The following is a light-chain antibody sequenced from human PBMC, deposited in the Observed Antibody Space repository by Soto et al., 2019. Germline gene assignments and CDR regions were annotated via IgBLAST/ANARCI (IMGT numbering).Light chain of an antibody. Sequence: QSVLTQPRSVSGSPGQSVTISCTGTSSDVGGYKYVSWYQQKPGKAPKLIIYGVSRWPSGVPNRFSGSKSGNRASLTISGLQXXXEGDYYCCSYAGGPEVFGTGTKLTVL. V-gene: IGLV2-11*01. J-gene: IGLJ1*01. CDR1: SSDVGGYKY. CDR3: CSYAGGPEV. CDR2: GVS.